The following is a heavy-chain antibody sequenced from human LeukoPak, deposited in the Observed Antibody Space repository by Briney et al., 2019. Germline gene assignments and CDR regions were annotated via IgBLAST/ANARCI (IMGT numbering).Heavy chain of an antibody. CDR1: GFTFSSYA. CDR3: AKDSGIVGATNPYY. D-gene: IGHD1-26*01. V-gene: IGHV3-23*01. CDR2: ISGSGGST. Sequence: PGGSLRLSCAASGFTFSSYAMSRVRQAPGKGLEWVSAISGSGGSTYYADSVKGRFTISRDNSKNTLYLQMNSLRAEDTVVYYCAKDSGIVGATNPYYWGQGTLVTVSS. J-gene: IGHJ4*02.